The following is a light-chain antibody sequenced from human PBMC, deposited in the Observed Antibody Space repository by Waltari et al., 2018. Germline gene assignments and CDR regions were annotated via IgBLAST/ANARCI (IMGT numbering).Light chain of an antibody. J-gene: IGLJ2*01. CDR3: CSYEGSYIKVL. Sequence: QSALTQPRSVSGSPGQSVTISCSGSSSDIGGYDYVSWYQQLPGKAPKLIIYDAYKRPSGVTERISGSKSGNTASLTISGLQAEYEADYYCCSYEGSYIKVLFGGGTKVTVL. V-gene: IGLV2-11*01. CDR1: SSDIGGYDY. CDR2: DAY.